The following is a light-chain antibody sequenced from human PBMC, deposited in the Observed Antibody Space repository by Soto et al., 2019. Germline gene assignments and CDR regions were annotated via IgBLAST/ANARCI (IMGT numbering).Light chain of an antibody. CDR2: DVS. V-gene: IGLV2-14*01. CDR1: SSDVGRYNY. J-gene: IGLJ1*01. Sequence: QSALTQPASVSGSPGQSITISCTGTSSDVGRYNYVSWYQQHPGKAPKLMIYDVSNRPSGVSNRFSGSKSANTASLTISGLQAEDEADYYCSSYTSSSTRVFGTGTKLTVL. CDR3: SSYTSSSTRV.